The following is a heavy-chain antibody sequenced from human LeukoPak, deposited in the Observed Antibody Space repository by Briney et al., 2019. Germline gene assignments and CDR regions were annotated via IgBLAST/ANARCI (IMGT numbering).Heavy chain of an antibody. CDR3: ASDPSYSSGWYDY. CDR1: GFTFNSYE. CDR2: ISSSGSTK. J-gene: IGHJ4*02. V-gene: IGHV3-48*03. D-gene: IGHD6-19*01. Sequence: GGSLRLSCAASGFTFNSYEMNWVRQGTGKGRESVSYISSSGSTKYYADSVKGRFTISRDNAKKSLYLQMNSLRAEDTAVYYCASDPSYSSGWYDYWGQGTLVTVSS.